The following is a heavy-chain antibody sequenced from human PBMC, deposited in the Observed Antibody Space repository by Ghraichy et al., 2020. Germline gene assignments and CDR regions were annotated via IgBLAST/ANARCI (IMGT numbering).Heavy chain of an antibody. CDR2: INPTEGKT. Sequence: ASVKVSCKASGYIFISHYIHWIRQAPGQGLEWVGVINPTEGKTNYAQEFQGRVNLTRDTSSTTVFMDLLSLRSEDTAVYYCGSSEWRSAGLEHWGQGTLISVSS. J-gene: IGHJ1*01. V-gene: IGHV1-46*01. CDR1: GYIFISHY. CDR3: GSSEWRSAGLEH. D-gene: IGHD2-8*01.